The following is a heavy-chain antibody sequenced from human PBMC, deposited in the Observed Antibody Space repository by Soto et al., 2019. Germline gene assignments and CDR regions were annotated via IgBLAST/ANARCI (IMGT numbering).Heavy chain of an antibody. D-gene: IGHD2-21*02. CDR2: VNPSGGHT. CDR3: ARGGHVVVVTAAVDY. Sequence: QVQLMQSGAEVKKPGASVKVSCKASGDTFTDYYIHWVRQAPGQGLEWMGTVNPSGGHTTYAQHLLGRVTMARDTSTSTLSMELTSLTSDDAAIYYCARGGHVVVVTAAVDYWGQGTLVTVSS. V-gene: IGHV1-46*04. J-gene: IGHJ4*02. CDR1: GDTFTDYY.